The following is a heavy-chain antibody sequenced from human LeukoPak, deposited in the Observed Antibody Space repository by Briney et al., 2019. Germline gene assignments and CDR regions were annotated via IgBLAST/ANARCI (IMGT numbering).Heavy chain of an antibody. D-gene: IGHD5-12*01. Sequence: GGSLRLSCTASGFTFSRYWMTWVRQAPGKGLEWVANIKEDGSAKYYVDSMKGRFTISRDNAKNSLYLQINSLRAEDTAVYYCARDSPGYGGYSYWGQGTLVTASS. CDR2: IKEDGSAK. CDR3: ARDSPGYGGYSY. J-gene: IGHJ4*02. V-gene: IGHV3-7*04. CDR1: GFTFSRYW.